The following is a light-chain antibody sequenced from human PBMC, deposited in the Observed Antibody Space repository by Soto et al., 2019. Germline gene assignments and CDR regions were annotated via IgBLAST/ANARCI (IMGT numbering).Light chain of an antibody. J-gene: IGLJ2*01. CDR3: QSYDSILRGGLRV. Sequence: QSVLTQPPSVSGAPGQRVTISCTGSSSNIGAGYDVHWYQQLPGSAPNLHIYGNSNRPSGVPDRFSGSKSGTSASLAITGLQAEDEADYYCQSYDSILRGGLRVFGGGTKLTVL. V-gene: IGLV1-40*01. CDR2: GNS. CDR1: SSNIGAGYD.